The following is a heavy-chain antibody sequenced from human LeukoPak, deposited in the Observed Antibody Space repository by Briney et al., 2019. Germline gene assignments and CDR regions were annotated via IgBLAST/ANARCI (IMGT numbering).Heavy chain of an antibody. Sequence: PGGSLRLSCAASEFTFSTYGMHWVRQAPGKGLEWVAVISYDGSYKFYADSVKGRFTISRDNSKSTLYLQMNSLRAEDTAVYYCARYYGSGSFDYWGQGTLVTVSS. D-gene: IGHD3-10*01. CDR1: EFTFSTYG. CDR2: ISYDGSYK. J-gene: IGHJ4*02. V-gene: IGHV3-30*03. CDR3: ARYYGSGSFDY.